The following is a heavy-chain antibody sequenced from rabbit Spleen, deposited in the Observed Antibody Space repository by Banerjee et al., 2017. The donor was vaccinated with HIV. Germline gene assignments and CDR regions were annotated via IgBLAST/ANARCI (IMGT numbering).Heavy chain of an antibody. V-gene: IGHV1S40*01. D-gene: IGHD2-1*01. CDR3: ARTINNGAYPFYFNL. J-gene: IGHJ4*01. CDR2: IYAGSSGST. CDR1: GFSFSSTYY. Sequence: QSLEESGGDLVKPGGTLTLTCKASGFSFSSTYYMCWVRQAPGKGLEWIACIYAGSSGSTYYASWAKGRFTISKTSSTTVTLQMTSLTAADTATYFCARTINNGAYPFYFNLWGPGTLVTVS.